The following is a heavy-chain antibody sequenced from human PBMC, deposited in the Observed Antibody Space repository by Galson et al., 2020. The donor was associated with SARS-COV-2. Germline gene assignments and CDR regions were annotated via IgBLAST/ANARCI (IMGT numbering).Heavy chain of an antibody. J-gene: IGHJ4*02. CDR3: AHRPLAISRGYLDY. Sequence: SGPTPVKPTQTLTLTCTFSGFSLSTSGVGVGWIRQPPGKALEWLALIYWDDDKRYSPSLKSRLTITKDTSKNQVVLTMTNMDPVDTATYYCAHRPLAISRGYLDYWGQGTLVTVAS. V-gene: IGHV2-5*02. CDR2: IYWDDDK. D-gene: IGHD3-9*01. CDR1: GFSLSTSGVG.